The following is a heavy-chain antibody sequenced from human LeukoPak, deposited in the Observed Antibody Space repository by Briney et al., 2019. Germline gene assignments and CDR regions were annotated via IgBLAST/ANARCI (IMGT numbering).Heavy chain of an antibody. Sequence: ASVKVSCKASGYTFTGYCMHWVRQAPGQGLEWMGWINPNSGGTNYAQKFQGRVTMTRDTSTSTVYMELSSLRSEDTAVYYCARTGAAVDAFDIWGQGTMVTVSS. CDR3: ARTGAAVDAFDI. CDR1: GYTFTGYC. CDR2: INPNSGGT. V-gene: IGHV1-2*02. J-gene: IGHJ3*02. D-gene: IGHD1-14*01.